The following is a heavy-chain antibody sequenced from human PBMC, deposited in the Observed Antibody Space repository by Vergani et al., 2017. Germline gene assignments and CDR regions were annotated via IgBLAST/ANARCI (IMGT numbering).Heavy chain of an antibody. Sequence: QVQVLQSGAEVKKSGASVKVSCKTSGYTFSNYYMHWVRQAPGQGLEWMGIINPSGGHTNYAQKFQGRVTMTRDTSTSTVYMELSSLRSEDTAIYYCARDPSASRGYSGPYYFDYWGQGTLVTVSS. CDR1: GYTFSNYY. D-gene: IGHD5-12*01. CDR3: ARDPSASRGYSGPYYFDY. CDR2: INPSGGHT. V-gene: IGHV1-46*01. J-gene: IGHJ4*02.